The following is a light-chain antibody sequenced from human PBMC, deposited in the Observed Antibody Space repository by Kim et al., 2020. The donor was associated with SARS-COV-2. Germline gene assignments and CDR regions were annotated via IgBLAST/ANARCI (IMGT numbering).Light chain of an antibody. V-gene: IGLV1-44*01. Sequence: GQGVTISCSGSRSDIGSNTVTWYQQFPGTTPKLLIYSNVQRPSGVPDRFSGSKSGTSASLAISGLQSEDEADYYCASWDDSLSGWVFGGGTQLTVL. CDR3: ASWDDSLSGWV. J-gene: IGLJ3*02. CDR1: RSDIGSNT. CDR2: SNV.